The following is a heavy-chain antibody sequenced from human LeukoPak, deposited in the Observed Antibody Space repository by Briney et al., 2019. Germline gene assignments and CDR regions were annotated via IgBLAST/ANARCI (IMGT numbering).Heavy chain of an antibody. CDR1: GFTFSSYE. J-gene: IGHJ4*02. CDR2: ISSRGSTI. V-gene: IGHV3-48*03. Sequence: GSLSLSCAASGFTFSSYEMNWVRQAPGKGLEWVSYISSRGSTIYYADSVKGRFTISRDNAKNSLYLQMNSLRAEDTAVCYCARSGYDIIFDYWGQGTLITVSS. D-gene: IGHD5-12*01. CDR3: ARSGYDIIFDY.